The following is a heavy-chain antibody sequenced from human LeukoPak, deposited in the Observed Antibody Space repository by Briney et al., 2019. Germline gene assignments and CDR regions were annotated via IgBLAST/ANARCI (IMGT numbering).Heavy chain of an antibody. CDR3: ARVRRDGYNLDN. J-gene: IGHJ4*02. V-gene: IGHV1-2*02. CDR2: INPNSGGT. D-gene: IGHD5-24*01. CDR1: GYTFTGYY. Sequence: ASVKVSCKASGYTFTGYYMHWVRQAPGQGLEWMGWINPNSGGTNYVQKFQGRVTMTRDTSISTAYMELSRLRSDDTAVYYCARVRRDGYNLDNWGQGTLVTVSS.